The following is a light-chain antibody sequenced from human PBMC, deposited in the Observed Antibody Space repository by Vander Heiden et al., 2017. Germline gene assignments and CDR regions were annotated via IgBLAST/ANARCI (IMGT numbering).Light chain of an antibody. CDR1: NIGSKN. V-gene: IGLV3-9*01. CDR3: QVWDSSTVV. J-gene: IGLJ2*01. Sequence: SYELTQPLPVSVAPGQTARLTCGGNNIGSKNVHWYQQKPGQAPVLVIYRDSNRPSGIPERFSGSNSGNTATLTISRAQAGDEADYYCQVWDSSTVVFGGGTKLTVL. CDR2: RDS.